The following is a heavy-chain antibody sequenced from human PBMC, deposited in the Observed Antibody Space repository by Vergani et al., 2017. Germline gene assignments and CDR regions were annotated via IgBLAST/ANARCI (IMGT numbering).Heavy chain of an antibody. Sequence: QVQLVESGGGVVQPGRSLRLSCAASGFTFSSYGMHWVRQAPGKGLEWVAVLSYDGSNKYYADSVKGRFTISRDNSKNTLYLQMNSLRAEDTAVYYCAKDSDGSGSYLLGCMDVWGEGTTVTVSS. CDR1: GFTFSSYG. V-gene: IGHV3-30*18. CDR2: LSYDGSNK. D-gene: IGHD3-10*01. J-gene: IGHJ6*04. CDR3: AKDSDGSGSYLLGCMDV.